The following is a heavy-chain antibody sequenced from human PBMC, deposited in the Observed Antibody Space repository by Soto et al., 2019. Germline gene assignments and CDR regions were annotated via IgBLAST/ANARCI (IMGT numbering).Heavy chain of an antibody. J-gene: IGHJ6*02. CDR2: ISSSSSYI. CDR1: GFTFSSYS. Sequence: GGSLRLSCAASGFTFSSYSMNWVRQAPGKGLEWVSSISSSSSYIYYADSVKGRFTISRDNAKNSLYLQMNSLRAEDTAVYYCARGSMADGYYGMDVWGQGTTVTVSS. CDR3: ARGSMADGYYGMDV. D-gene: IGHD3-10*01. V-gene: IGHV3-21*01.